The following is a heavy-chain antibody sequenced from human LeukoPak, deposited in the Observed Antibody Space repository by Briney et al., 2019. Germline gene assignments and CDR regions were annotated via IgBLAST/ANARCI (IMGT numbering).Heavy chain of an antibody. CDR3: ARTSGAFTVTDAFDI. D-gene: IGHD4-17*01. V-gene: IGHV6-1*01. CDR2: TYYRSKWYI. Sequence: SQTLSLTSAISGDSVSSKSAAWNWIRQSPSRRLEWLGRTYYRSKWYIDYAVSLKSRISINPDTSKNQFSLHLNSVTPEDTAVYHCARTSGAFTVTDAFDIWGQGTMVTVSS. J-gene: IGHJ3*02. CDR1: GDSVSSKSAA.